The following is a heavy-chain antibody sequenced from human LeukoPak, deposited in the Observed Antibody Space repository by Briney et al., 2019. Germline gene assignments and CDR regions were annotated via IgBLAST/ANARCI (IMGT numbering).Heavy chain of an antibody. J-gene: IGHJ4*02. D-gene: IGHD5-24*01. Sequence: GRSLRLSCAASGFTFNSYGMHWVRQAPGKGLEWVALIWYDGSNKYYADSVKGRFTISRDNPKNLLFLQINSLRVEDTAVYYCARETPRRGETRDGYRWGQGTVVTVSS. V-gene: IGHV3-33*01. CDR1: GFTFNSYG. CDR3: ARETPRRGETRDGYR. CDR2: IWYDGSNK.